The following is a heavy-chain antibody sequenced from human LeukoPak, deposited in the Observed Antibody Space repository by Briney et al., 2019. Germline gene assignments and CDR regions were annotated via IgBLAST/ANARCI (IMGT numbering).Heavy chain of an antibody. CDR1: GGSISSGGYY. CDR2: IYYSGST. D-gene: IGHD4-17*01. V-gene: IGHV4-31*03. Sequence: PSQTLSLTCTVSGGSISSGGYYWSWIRQHPGKGLEWIGYIYYSGSTYYNPSLKSRVTISVDTSKNQFSLKLSSVTAADTAVYYCARDTTVTTNDAFDIWGQGTMVTVSS. CDR3: ARDTTVTTNDAFDI. J-gene: IGHJ3*02.